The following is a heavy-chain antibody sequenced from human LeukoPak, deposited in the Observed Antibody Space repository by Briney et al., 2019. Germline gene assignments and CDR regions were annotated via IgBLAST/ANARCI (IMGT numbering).Heavy chain of an antibody. CDR2: IYPGDSDT. CDR1: GYSFTSYW. CDR3: ARQDRTYYYDSSGYYNYYYGMDV. Sequence: GESLKISCKGSGYSFTSYWIGWVRQMPGKGLEWMGIIYPGDSDTRYSPSFQGQVTISADKSISTAYLRWSSLKASDTAMYYCARQDRTYYYDSSGYYNYYYGMDVWGQGTTVTVSS. J-gene: IGHJ6*02. D-gene: IGHD3-22*01. V-gene: IGHV5-51*01.